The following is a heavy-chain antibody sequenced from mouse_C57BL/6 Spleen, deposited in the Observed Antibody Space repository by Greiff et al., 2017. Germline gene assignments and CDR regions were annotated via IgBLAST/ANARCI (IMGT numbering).Heavy chain of an antibody. CDR1: GNTFTSYW. CDR2: INPSNGGT. D-gene: IGHD1-1*01. CDR3: ARRDYGSSYWYFDV. V-gene: IGHV1-53*01. Sequence: QVQLQQSGTELVKPGASVKLSCKASGNTFTSYWMHWVKQRPGQGLEWIGNINPSNGGTNYNEKFKSKATLTVDKSSSTAYMQLSSLTSEDSAVYYCARRDYGSSYWYFDVWGTGTTVTVSS. J-gene: IGHJ1*03.